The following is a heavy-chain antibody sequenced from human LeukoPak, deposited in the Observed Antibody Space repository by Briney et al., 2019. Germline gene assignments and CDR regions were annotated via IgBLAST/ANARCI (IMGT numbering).Heavy chain of an antibody. Sequence: SETLSLTCTVSGGSISSYYWSWIRQPAGKGLEWIGRIYTSGSTNYNPSLKSRVTMSVDTSKNLFSLKLSSVTAADTAVYYCARAGLGSYDSSGSSAFDIWGQGTMVTVSS. J-gene: IGHJ3*02. D-gene: IGHD3-22*01. CDR3: ARAGLGSYDSSGSSAFDI. CDR2: IYTSGST. V-gene: IGHV4-4*07. CDR1: GGSISSYY.